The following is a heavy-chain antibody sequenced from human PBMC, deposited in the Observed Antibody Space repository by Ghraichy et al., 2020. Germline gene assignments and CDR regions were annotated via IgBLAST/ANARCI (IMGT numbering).Heavy chain of an antibody. CDR3: ARDQYGSGSYYPYDAFDI. V-gene: IGHV3-64*01. Sequence: GGSLRLSCAASGFTFSSYAMHWVRQAPGKGLEYVSAISSNGGSTYYANSVKGRFTISRDNSKNTLYLQMGSLRAEDMAVYYCARDQYGSGSYYPYDAFDIWGQGTMVTVSS. CDR2: ISSNGGST. J-gene: IGHJ3*02. D-gene: IGHD3-10*01. CDR1: GFTFSSYA.